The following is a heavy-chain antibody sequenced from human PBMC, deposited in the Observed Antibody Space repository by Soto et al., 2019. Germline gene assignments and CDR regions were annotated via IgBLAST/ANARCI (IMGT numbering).Heavy chain of an antibody. CDR1: GGTFRRYA. CDR3: ARDGTLHDSSASSYVY. V-gene: IGHV1-69*13. D-gene: IGHD3-22*01. CDR2: IIPVCGKA. Sequence: SVKVSCKASGGTFRRYAISGVRQAPGQGLDGMGGIIPVCGKANYAEKFQGRVTITAYESTNTGYMELKSLTSEDTAIYYFARDGTLHDSSASSYVYWGQGTPVTVSS. J-gene: IGHJ4*02.